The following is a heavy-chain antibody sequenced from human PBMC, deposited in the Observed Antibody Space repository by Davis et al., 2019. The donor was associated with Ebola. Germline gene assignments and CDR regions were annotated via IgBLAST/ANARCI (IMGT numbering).Heavy chain of an antibody. D-gene: IGHD6-19*01. CDR1: GGTFSSYA. CDR2: IIPILGIA. V-gene: IGHV1-69*10. Sequence: SVKVSCKASGGTFSSYAISWVRQAPGQGLEWMGGIIPILGIANYAQKFQGRVTITADKSTSTAYMELSSLRSEDTAVYYCARGHPYSSGWYYFDYWGQGTLVTVSS. J-gene: IGHJ4*02. CDR3: ARGHPYSSGWYYFDY.